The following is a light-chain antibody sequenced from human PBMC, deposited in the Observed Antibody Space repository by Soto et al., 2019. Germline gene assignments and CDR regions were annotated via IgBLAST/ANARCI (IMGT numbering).Light chain of an antibody. V-gene: IGLV2-14*01. Sequence: SVLTQPASVSGSPGQSITISCTGTSSDVGAYNYVSWYQQHPGKAPKLMIFDVSNRPSGVSNRFSGSKSGNTASLTISGLQAEDEADYYCSSYTTATTRVFGGGTQLTV. CDR3: SSYTTATTRV. CDR2: DVS. CDR1: SSDVGAYNY. J-gene: IGLJ3*02.